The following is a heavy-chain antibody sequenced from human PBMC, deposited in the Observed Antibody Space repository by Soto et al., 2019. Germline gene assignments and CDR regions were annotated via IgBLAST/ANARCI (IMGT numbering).Heavy chain of an antibody. CDR3: AKTGYYDSSGPISLDP. D-gene: IGHD3-22*01. Sequence: GGSLRLSCAASGFTFSSYAMSWVRQAPGKRLEWVSAISGSGGSTYYADSVKGRFTISRDNSKNTLYLQMNSLRAEDTAVYYCAKTGYYDSSGPISLDPWGQGTLVTVSS. J-gene: IGHJ5*02. V-gene: IGHV3-23*01. CDR2: ISGSGGST. CDR1: GFTFSSYA.